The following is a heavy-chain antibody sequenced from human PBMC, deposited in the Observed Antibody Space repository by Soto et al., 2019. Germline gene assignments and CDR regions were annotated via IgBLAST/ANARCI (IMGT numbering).Heavy chain of an antibody. D-gene: IGHD6-25*01. V-gene: IGHV4-59*08. CDR3: ARQAPAMAAFDI. Sequence: QVQLQESGPGLVKPSETLSLTCTVSGGSISYSYWSWIRQSPREGLEWIGYIHNNGESNYNPSVKSRVTMSLHTSNNQVSLNLTTVTAADTAVYYCARQAPAMAAFDIWGQGTTVTVSS. J-gene: IGHJ3*02. CDR2: IHNNGES. CDR1: GGSISYSY.